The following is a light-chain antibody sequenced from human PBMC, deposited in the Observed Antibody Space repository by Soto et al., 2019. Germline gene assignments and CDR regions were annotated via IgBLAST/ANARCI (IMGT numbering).Light chain of an antibody. CDR1: QNITNN. J-gene: IGKJ5*01. CDR3: QQYESLPLT. CDR2: DAS. Sequence: DIQMTQSPSSLSASIGDRVTITVQASQNITNNLIWYQQKPGKAPKLLIYDASDLETGVPSRFSGSGSGTGFTFTISSLQPEDFATYYCQQYESLPLTFGQGTRLEIK. V-gene: IGKV1-33*01.